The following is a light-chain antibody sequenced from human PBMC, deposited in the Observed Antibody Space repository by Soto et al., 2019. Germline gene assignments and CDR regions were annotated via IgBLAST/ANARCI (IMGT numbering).Light chain of an antibody. V-gene: IGKV3-15*01. CDR2: GAS. CDR3: QQYNDWPPGYT. J-gene: IGKJ2*01. CDR1: QSVSSN. Sequence: EIVMTQSPATLSVSPGERATLHCRASQSVSSNLGWYQHKPGQAPRLLIYGASPRATGIPARFSGSGSGTDFTLTISGLLSEDFAVYYCQQYNDWPPGYTFGQGTKVEIK.